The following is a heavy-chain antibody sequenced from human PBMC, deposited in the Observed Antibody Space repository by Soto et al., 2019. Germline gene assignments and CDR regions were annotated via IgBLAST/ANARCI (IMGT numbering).Heavy chain of an antibody. CDR3: ASGHCFGSSCSYLDL. CDR2: IYYSGTT. V-gene: IGHV4-31*03. J-gene: IGHJ2*01. Sequence: QVQLQESGPGLVKPSQTLSLICTVSGGSISSGGSYWSWIRQSPGKGLEWIGYIYYSGTTYYNPSLKSRVSISVDTSKNQFSLKLSSVTAADTAIYYCASGHCFGSSCSYLDLWGRGTLVTVSS. CDR1: GGSISSGGSY. D-gene: IGHD2-15*01.